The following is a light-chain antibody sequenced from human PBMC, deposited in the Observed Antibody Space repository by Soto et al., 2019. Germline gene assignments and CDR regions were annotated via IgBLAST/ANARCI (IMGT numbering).Light chain of an antibody. Sequence: QSALTQPPSVSGSPGQSVTISCTGTSSDVGRYNRVSWYQQPPGTAPKLLIYEVRNRPSGVPDRFSGSRSANTASLTISGLQAEDEADYYCSLYTTKSTFVFGAGTKLTVL. CDR1: SSDVGRYNR. CDR2: EVR. CDR3: SLYTTKSTFV. V-gene: IGLV2-18*01. J-gene: IGLJ1*01.